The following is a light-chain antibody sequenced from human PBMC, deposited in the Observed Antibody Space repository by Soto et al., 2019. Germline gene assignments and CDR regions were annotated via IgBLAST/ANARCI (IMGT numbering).Light chain of an antibody. V-gene: IGKV3-11*01. CDR3: QQRSNWPPNT. Sequence: EIVLTQSPATLSLSPGERATLSCRASQSVSSYLAWYQQKPGQAPRLLIYDASNRATGIPAGFRGSGSGTDFTLTISSLEPEDFAVYYCQQRSNWPPNTFGGGTKVDIK. CDR1: QSVSSY. J-gene: IGKJ4*01. CDR2: DAS.